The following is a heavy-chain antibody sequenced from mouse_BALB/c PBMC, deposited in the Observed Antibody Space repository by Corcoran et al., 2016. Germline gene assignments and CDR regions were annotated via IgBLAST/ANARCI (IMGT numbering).Heavy chain of an antibody. V-gene: IGHV14-3*02. CDR2: IDPANGNT. CDR1: GFNVKDTY. CDR3: ANWDWYFDV. Sequence: EVQLQQSGAELVKPGASVKLSCTASGFNVKDTYMHWVKQRPEQGLEWIGRIDPANGNTKYDPTFQGKATITADTSSNTAYLQLSSLTSEDTAVYYCANWDWYFDVWGAGTTVTVSS. D-gene: IGHD4-1*01. J-gene: IGHJ1*01.